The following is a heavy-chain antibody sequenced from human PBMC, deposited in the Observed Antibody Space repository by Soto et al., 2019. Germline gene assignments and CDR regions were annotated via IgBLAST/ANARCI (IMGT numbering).Heavy chain of an antibody. CDR2: INHSGST. Sequence: SEPLSLTCAVYGGSFSGYYWSWIRQPPGKGLEWIGEINHSGSTYYNPSLKSRVTISVDTSKNQFSLKLSSVTAADTAVYYCARSEDYYDSSGYFLCPPDYWGQGTLVTVSS. D-gene: IGHD3-22*01. J-gene: IGHJ4*02. V-gene: IGHV4-34*01. CDR1: GGSFSGYY. CDR3: ARSEDYYDSSGYFLCPPDY.